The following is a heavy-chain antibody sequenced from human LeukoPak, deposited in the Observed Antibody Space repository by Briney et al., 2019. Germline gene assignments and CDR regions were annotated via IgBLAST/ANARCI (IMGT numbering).Heavy chain of an antibody. J-gene: IGHJ4*02. CDR3: ARVQSPDRLTGSFGD. D-gene: IGHD1-20*01. CDR2: ISSSSSYI. Sequence: TGGSLRLSCAASGFTFSSYAMSWVRQAPGKGLEWVSSISSSSSYIYYADSVKGRFTISRDNAKNSLYLQMNSLRAEDTAVYYCARVQSPDRLTGSFGDWGQGTLVTVSS. V-gene: IGHV3-21*01. CDR1: GFTFSSYA.